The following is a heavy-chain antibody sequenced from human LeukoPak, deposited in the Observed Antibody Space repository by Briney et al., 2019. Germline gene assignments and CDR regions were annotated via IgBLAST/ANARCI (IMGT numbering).Heavy chain of an antibody. CDR2: IKSKTDGGTI. Sequence: PGGSLRLSCAASGFTFSNAWMSWVRQAPGKGLEWVGRIKSKTDGGTIDYAAPVKGRFTISRDDSKNTLYLQMNSLKTEDTAVYYCTTDSTMLVVVSDDYWGQGTLVTVSS. CDR3: TTDSTMLVVVSDDY. J-gene: IGHJ4*02. CDR1: GFTFSNAW. D-gene: IGHD3-22*01. V-gene: IGHV3-15*01.